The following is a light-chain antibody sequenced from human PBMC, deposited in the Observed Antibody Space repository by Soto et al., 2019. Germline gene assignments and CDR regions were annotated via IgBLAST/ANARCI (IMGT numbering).Light chain of an antibody. CDR2: GAS. CDR3: QQYGSSPLT. CDR1: ESVSDNY. J-gene: IGKJ4*01. Sequence: EIVLTQSPGTMSLSPGERATLSCRASESVSDNYLAWYQQRSGQAPRLVIYGASSRASAVPDRFSGSGAGEDFTLTISRLEPEDFAVYYCQQYGSSPLTFGGGTKLEIK. V-gene: IGKV3-20*01.